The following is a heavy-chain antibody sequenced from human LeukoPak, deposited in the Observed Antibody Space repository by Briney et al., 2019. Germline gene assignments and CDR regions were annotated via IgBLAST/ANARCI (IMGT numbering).Heavy chain of an antibody. CDR3: ARDVGGSLDY. CDR2: IKEDESAK. CDR1: GFTFNTYW. J-gene: IGHJ4*02. D-gene: IGHD1-26*01. V-gene: IGHV3-7*01. Sequence: GRSLRLSCAASGFTFNTYWMAWVRQAPGKGLEWVVNIKEDESAKHQADSVKGRFTIFRDNAQNSVYLQMSSLRGEDTAIYYCARDVGGSLDYWGQGTLVTVSS.